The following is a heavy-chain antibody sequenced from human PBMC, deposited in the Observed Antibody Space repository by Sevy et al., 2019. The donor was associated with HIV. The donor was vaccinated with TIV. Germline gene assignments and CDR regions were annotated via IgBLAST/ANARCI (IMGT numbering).Heavy chain of an antibody. CDR2: IIPIFGTA. J-gene: IGHJ3*01. CDR3: ARSFDSEGAFDG. V-gene: IGHV1-69*13. CDR1: GGTFSSYA. Sequence: ASVKVSCKASGGTFSSYAINWVRQAPGQGLEWMGGIIPIFGTANYAQKFQGRVTTTADESTSTAYMELSSLRSEDTAVYYCARSFDSEGAFDGWGQGTMVTVSS.